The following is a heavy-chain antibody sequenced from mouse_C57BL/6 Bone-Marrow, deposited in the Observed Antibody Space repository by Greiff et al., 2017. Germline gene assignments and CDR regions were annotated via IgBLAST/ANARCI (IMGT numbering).Heavy chain of an antibody. Sequence: VQLQESGAELARPGASVKLSCKASGYTFTSYGISWVKQSTGQGLEWIGEIYPRSGNTYYNEKFKGKATLTADKSSSTAYMELRSLTSEDSAVYFCARGPTVVAFDYWGQGTTLTVSS. CDR1: GYTFTSYG. J-gene: IGHJ2*01. CDR2: IYPRSGNT. V-gene: IGHV1-81*01. CDR3: ARGPTVVAFDY. D-gene: IGHD1-1*01.